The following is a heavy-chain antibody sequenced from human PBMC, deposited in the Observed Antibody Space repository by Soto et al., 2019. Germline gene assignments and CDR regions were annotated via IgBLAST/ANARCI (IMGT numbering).Heavy chain of an antibody. CDR2: ISYDGSNK. V-gene: IGHV3-30*18. J-gene: IGHJ4*02. Sequence: GGSLRLSCAASGFTFSSYGMHWVRQSPGKGLEWVAVISYDGSNKYYADSVKGRFTISRDNSKNTLYLQMNSLRAEDMAVYYCAKDYSLYYYDSSGYLGYWGQGTLVTVSS. CDR1: GFTFSSYG. CDR3: AKDYSLYYYDSSGYLGY. D-gene: IGHD3-22*01.